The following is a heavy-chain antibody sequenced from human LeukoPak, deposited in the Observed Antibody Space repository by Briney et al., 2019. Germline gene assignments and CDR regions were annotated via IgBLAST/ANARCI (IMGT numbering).Heavy chain of an antibody. V-gene: IGHV1-18*01. CDR3: ARVGMDGYNSHSADY. Sequence: ASVKVSCKASGYTFTSYGISWVRQAPGQGLEWMGWISAYNGNTNYAQKFQGRVTMTRDTSISTAYMELSRLRSDDTAVYYCARVGMDGYNSHSADYWGQGTLVTVSS. CDR1: GYTFTSYG. D-gene: IGHD5-24*01. CDR2: ISAYNGNT. J-gene: IGHJ4*02.